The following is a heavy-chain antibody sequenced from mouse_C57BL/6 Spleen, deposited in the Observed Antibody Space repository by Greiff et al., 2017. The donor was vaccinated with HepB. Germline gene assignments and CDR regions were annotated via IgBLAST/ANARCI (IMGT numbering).Heavy chain of an antibody. Sequence: DVHLVESGGGLVKPGGSLKLSCAASGFTFSSYAMSWVRQTPEKRLEWVATISDGGSYTYYPDNVKGRFTISRDNAKNNLYLQMSHLKSEDTAMYYCARDLWDDAMDYGGQGTSVTVSS. CDR3: ARDLWDDAMDY. V-gene: IGHV5-4*01. D-gene: IGHD4-1*01. J-gene: IGHJ4*01. CDR2: ISDGGSYT. CDR1: GFTFSSYA.